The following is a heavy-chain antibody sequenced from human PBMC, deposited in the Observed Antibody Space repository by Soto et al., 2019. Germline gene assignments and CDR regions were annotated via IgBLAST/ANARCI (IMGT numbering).Heavy chain of an antibody. CDR3: ARDRRDTEYSSGWYLFYYYGMDV. CDR1: GGAFSGYY. V-gene: IGHV4-34*01. J-gene: IGHJ6*02. D-gene: IGHD6-19*01. CDR2: INHSGST. Sequence: SETLSLTCAVYGGAFSGYYWSWIRQPPGKGLEWIGEINHSGSTNYNPSLKSRVTISVDTSKNQFSLKLSSVTAADTAVYYCARDRRDTEYSSGWYLFYYYGMDVWGQGTTVTVSS.